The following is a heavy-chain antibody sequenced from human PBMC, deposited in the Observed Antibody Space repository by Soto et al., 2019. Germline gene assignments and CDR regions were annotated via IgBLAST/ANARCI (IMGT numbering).Heavy chain of an antibody. Sequence: QVQLVESGGGLVKPGGSLRLSWAASGFTFSDYNMHWIRQAPGKGLEWVAYITSTRRYTYYADSVKGRFTNSRDTAKNSLYLQMNSLRAEDTAVYYCARGLFHLEDWGQGTLVTVSS. J-gene: IGHJ4*02. D-gene: IGHD3-3*01. CDR2: ITSTRRYT. CDR1: GFTFSDYN. CDR3: ARGLFHLED. V-gene: IGHV3-11*05.